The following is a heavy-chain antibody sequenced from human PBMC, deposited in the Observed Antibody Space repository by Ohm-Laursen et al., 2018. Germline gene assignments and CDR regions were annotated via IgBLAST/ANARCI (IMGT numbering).Heavy chain of an antibody. J-gene: IGHJ4*02. CDR1: GFTFCEYY. V-gene: IGHV3-11*01. CDR3: AKSLYSSKGFDY. Sequence: SLRLSCAASGFTFCEYYMTWIRQAPGKGLEWVSFISSNGGTIYYADSVKGGFTISRDNAKNSLYLQMDSLRAEDTAVYYYAKSLYSSKGFDYWGQGTLVTVSS. CDR2: ISSNGGTI. D-gene: IGHD2-21*01.